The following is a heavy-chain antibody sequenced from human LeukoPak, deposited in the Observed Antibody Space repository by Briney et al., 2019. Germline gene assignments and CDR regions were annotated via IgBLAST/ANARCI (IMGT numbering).Heavy chain of an antibody. CDR1: GGSINSYY. CDR3: ARSSWFGEANAPPRYYYYMDV. V-gene: IGHV4-59*12. Sequence: SETLSLTCTVSGGSINSYYWSWIRQPPGKGLEWIGYIYYSGSTNYNPSLKSRVTISVDTSKNQFSLKLSSVTAADTAVYYCARSSWFGEANAPPRYYYYMDVWAKGPRSPSP. CDR2: IYYSGST. J-gene: IGHJ6*03. D-gene: IGHD3-10*01.